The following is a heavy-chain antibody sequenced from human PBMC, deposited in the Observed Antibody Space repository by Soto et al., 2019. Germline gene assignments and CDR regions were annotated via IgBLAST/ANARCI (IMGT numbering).Heavy chain of an antibody. Sequence: ASVKVSCKASGYTFSTYGITWVRQAPGQGLDWMGWINPFKGDTNSAARFQDRVSLTTDTSTRTAYMELRSLRSDDTAVYYCARGKVPAAILGAFDVWGQGTLGTGS. CDR1: GYTFSTYG. J-gene: IGHJ3*01. CDR2: INPFKGDT. CDR3: ARGKVPAAILGAFDV. D-gene: IGHD2-2*02. V-gene: IGHV1-18*01.